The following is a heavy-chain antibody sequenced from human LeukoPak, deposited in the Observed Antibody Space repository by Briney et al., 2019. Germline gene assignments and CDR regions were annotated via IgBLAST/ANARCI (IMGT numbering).Heavy chain of an antibody. V-gene: IGHV4-59*08. J-gene: IGHJ4*02. CDR3: GRYPLGNNLDY. CDR1: VGSIISNY. CDR2: IYYSGTT. Sequence: PSDTGSLTCTVSVGSIISNYWSWIRQPPGKGLEWIGHIYYSGTTKYKPSLKSRVIITTGNYKRNSSLKLNSVPGADTAVYYCGRYPLGNNLDYWGQGTLVTVSS. D-gene: IGHD1/OR15-1a*01.